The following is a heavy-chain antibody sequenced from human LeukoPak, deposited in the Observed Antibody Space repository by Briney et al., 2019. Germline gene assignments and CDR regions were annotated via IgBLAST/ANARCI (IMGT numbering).Heavy chain of an antibody. V-gene: IGHV3-33*01. Sequence: GGSLRLSCAAPGFTFSSDGRHSGHQSPGKGLEMAAAIWYDGSNKYYAESVKGRFNISRDNSKNTLYLQMNSLRAEDTAVYYCARDRPRRVRYFDWLLDYWGQGTLVTVSS. CDR1: GFTFSSDG. J-gene: IGHJ4*02. D-gene: IGHD3-9*01. CDR2: IWYDGSNK. CDR3: ARDRPRRVRYFDWLLDY.